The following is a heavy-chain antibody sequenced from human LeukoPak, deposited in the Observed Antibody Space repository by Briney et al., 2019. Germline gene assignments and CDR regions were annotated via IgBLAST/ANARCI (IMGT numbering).Heavy chain of an antibody. Sequence: ASVKVSCKASGYTFTSYGISWVRQAPGQGLEWVGWISAYNGNTDYAQNFQGRVTMTTDTSTTTAYMELRSLRSDDTAVYYCARDCSSSSCYYYPWGQGTLVTVSS. V-gene: IGHV1-18*01. CDR2: ISAYNGNT. CDR1: GYTFTSYG. CDR3: ARDCSSSSCYYYP. D-gene: IGHD2-2*01. J-gene: IGHJ5*02.